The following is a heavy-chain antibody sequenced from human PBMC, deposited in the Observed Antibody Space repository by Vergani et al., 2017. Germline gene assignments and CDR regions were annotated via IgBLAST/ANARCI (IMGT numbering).Heavy chain of an antibody. V-gene: IGHV3-66*02. D-gene: IGHD3-9*01. CDR2: IYSGGST. CDR3: ARDRYYDILTGYYNPNWFDP. CDR1: GFTFSSYA. J-gene: IGHJ5*02. Sequence: EVQLLESGGGLVQPGGSLRLSCAASGFTFSSYAMSWVRQAPGKGLEWVSVIYSGGSTYYADSVKGRFTISRDNSKNTLYLQMNSLRAEDTAVYYCARDRYYDILTGYYNPNWFDPWGQGTLVTVSS.